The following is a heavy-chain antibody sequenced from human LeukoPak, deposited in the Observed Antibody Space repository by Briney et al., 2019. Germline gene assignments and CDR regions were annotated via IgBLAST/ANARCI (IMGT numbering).Heavy chain of an antibody. CDR2: IYTSGST. Sequence: SQTLSLXCTVSGGSISSGSYYWSWSRQPAGKGLEWIGRIYTSGSTNYNPSLKSRVTISVDTSKNQFSLKLSSVTAADTAVYYRARTLPYYYYMDVWGKGTTVTVSS. V-gene: IGHV4-61*02. CDR3: ARTLPYYYYMDV. CDR1: GGSISSGSYY. J-gene: IGHJ6*03. D-gene: IGHD2/OR15-2a*01.